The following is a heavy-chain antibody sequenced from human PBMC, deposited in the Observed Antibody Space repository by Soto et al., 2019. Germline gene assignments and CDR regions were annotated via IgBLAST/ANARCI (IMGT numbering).Heavy chain of an antibody. J-gene: IGHJ4*02. D-gene: IGHD5-18*01. V-gene: IGHV4-30-2*01. CDR1: GGSISSASNA. CDR3: ARSFYSYGNFYYVDY. CDR2: IYHSGYS. Sequence: QLQLLESGPGLVKPSQTLSLTCAVSGGSISSASNAWSWIRQPPGKGLEWIGYIYHSGYSYSIPALKSRVTISVDKSANQFSLRLNSVTAADTAVYYCARSFYSYGNFYYVDYWGQGLLVTVSS.